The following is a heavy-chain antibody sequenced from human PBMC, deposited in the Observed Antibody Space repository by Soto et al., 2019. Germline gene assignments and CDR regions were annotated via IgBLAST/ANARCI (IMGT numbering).Heavy chain of an antibody. V-gene: IGHV1-69*02. CDR3: ATSYGSGYRAFDY. J-gene: IGHJ4*02. CDR1: GDTFSFYT. CDR2: VNPILSMS. Sequence: QVQLVQSGAELKKPGSSVKVSCKASGDTFSFYTINWVRQAPGLGLEWMGRVNPILSMSNYAQKFQGRVTMTVDKSTSSASMELRSLRSEHTAFYYCATSYGSGYRAFDYWGQGALVTVAA. D-gene: IGHD3-10*01.